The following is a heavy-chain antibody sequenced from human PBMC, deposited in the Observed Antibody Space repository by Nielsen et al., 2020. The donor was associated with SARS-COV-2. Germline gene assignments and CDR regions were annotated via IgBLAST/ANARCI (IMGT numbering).Heavy chain of an antibody. CDR1: GFTFSSYW. V-gene: IGHV3-15*01. Sequence: LSLTCAASGFTFSSYWMSWVRQAPGKGLEWVGRIKSKTDGGTTDYAAPVKGRFTISRDDSKNTLYLQMNSLKTEDTAVYYCTTEGLLWFGRGNDYWGQGTLVTVSS. J-gene: IGHJ4*02. CDR2: IKSKTDGGTT. D-gene: IGHD3-10*01. CDR3: TTEGLLWFGRGNDY.